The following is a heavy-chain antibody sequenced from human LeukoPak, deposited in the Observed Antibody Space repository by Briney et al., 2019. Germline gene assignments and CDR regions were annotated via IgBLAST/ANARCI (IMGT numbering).Heavy chain of an antibody. Sequence: SETLSLTCAVYGGSFSGYYWSWIRQPPGKGLEWIGEINHSGSTNYNPSLKSQVTISVDTSKNQFSLKLSSVTAADTAVYYCARTSPRGEWFSKVSFYYYYGMDVWGQGTTVTVSS. CDR2: INHSGST. J-gene: IGHJ6*02. CDR3: ARTSPRGEWFSKVSFYYYYGMDV. V-gene: IGHV4-34*01. D-gene: IGHD3-3*01. CDR1: GGSFSGYY.